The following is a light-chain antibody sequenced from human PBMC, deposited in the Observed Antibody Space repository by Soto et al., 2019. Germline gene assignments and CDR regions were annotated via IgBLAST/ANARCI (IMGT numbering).Light chain of an antibody. J-gene: IGLJ1*01. Sequence: QSAMTQPSSVSGSPGQSITISCTGTSSDVGSYNLVSWYQQHPGKAPKLMIYEVSKRPSGVSNRFSGSKSGNTASLTISGLQAQDEADYYCCSYADSSTPYVYATGTKVTV. V-gene: IGLV2-23*02. CDR2: EVS. CDR3: CSYADSSTPYV. CDR1: SSDVGSYNL.